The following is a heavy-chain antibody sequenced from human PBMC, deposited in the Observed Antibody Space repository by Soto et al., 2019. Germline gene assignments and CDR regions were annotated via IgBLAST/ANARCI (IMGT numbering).Heavy chain of an antibody. CDR2: ISYDGSNK. V-gene: IGHV3-30-3*01. J-gene: IGHJ4*02. CDR1: GFTFSRNA. D-gene: IGHD6-19*01. Sequence: QVQLVESGGGVAQPGRSLRLSCAASGFTFSRNAMHWVRQAPGKGLEWVAVISYDGSNKYYADSVKGRFTISRDNSKNTLFLQMNSLRGEDTAVYYCAREAFSSGWTFDYWVQGTLVTVSS. CDR3: AREAFSSGWTFDY.